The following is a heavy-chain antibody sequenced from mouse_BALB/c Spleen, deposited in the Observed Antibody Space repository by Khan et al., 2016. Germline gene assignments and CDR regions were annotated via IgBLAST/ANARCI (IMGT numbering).Heavy chain of an antibody. V-gene: IGHV5-17*02. D-gene: IGHD3-2*01. CDR3: ASRDGSGYVFAY. Sequence: EVELVESGGGLVQPGGSRKLSCAAAGFTFSSFGMHWVRQAPEKGLEWVAYISSGSSTIYYADTVKGRFTISRDNPKTILFLQMTSLRAEATAMYFCASRDGSGYVFAYWGQGTLVTVSA. J-gene: IGHJ3*01. CDR2: ISSGSSTI. CDR1: GFTFSSFG.